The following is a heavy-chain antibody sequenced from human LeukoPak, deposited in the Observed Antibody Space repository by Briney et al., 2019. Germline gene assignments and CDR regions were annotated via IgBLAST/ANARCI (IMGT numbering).Heavy chain of an antibody. V-gene: IGHV3-23*01. CDR3: AKRVRYGSGTYYFDY. D-gene: IGHD3-10*01. CDR2: ISGSGGST. J-gene: IGHJ4*02. CDR1: GFTFSSYA. Sequence: GGSLRLSCAASGFTFSSYAMSWVRQAPGKGLEWVSAISGSGGSTYYADSVKGRFTISRDNSKNTLYLQMNSLRVEDTALYYCAKRVRYGSGTYYFDYWGQGTLVTVSS.